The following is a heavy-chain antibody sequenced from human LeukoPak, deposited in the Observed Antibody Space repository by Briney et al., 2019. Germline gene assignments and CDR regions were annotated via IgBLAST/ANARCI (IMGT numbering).Heavy chain of an antibody. D-gene: IGHD2-2*01. CDR3: ARHRYCSSTSCYRGYFDY. CDR2: IYHSGST. CDR1: GYSISSGYY. Sequence: SETLSLTCAVSGYSISSGYYWGWIRQPPGKGLEWIGSIYHSGSTYYNPSLKSRVTISVDTSKNQFSLKLSSVTAADTAVYYCARHRYCSSTSCYRGYFDYWGREPWSPSPQ. J-gene: IGHJ4*02. V-gene: IGHV4-38-2*01.